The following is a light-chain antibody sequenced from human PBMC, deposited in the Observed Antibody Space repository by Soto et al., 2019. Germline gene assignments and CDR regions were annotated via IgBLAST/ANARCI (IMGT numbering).Light chain of an antibody. J-gene: IGKJ4*01. CDR2: SAS. V-gene: IGKV3-20*01. Sequence: EIVLTQSPGTLSLSPGETATLSCRASETVDTSSLGCYQQKPGRAPSLLIYSASRRATGIPDRFDASGSATDFTLTISRLEPEDFAVYYCHQYGSSPLTFGGGTKVEI. CDR1: ETVDTSS. CDR3: HQYGSSPLT.